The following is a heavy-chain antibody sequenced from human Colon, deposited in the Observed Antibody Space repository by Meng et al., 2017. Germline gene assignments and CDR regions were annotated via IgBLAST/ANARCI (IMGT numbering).Heavy chain of an antibody. CDR2: ITYDGSNK. J-gene: IGHJ4*02. CDR3: ARRSNDYYDSSGYQLDY. D-gene: IGHD3-22*01. V-gene: IGHV3-30*04. CDR1: GSTFSSYA. Sequence: GESLKISCAASGSTFSSYAMHWVRQAPGKGLEWVAVITYDGSNKYYADSVKGRFTISRDNSKNTLYLQMNSLRAEDTAVDYCARRSNDYYDSSGYQLDYWGQGTLVTVSS.